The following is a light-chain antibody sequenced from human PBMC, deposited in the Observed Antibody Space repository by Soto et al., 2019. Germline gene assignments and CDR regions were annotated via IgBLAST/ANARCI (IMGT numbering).Light chain of an antibody. J-gene: IGKJ1*01. Sequence: EIQMTQSPSTLPASVGDRVTITVRASKSISNWLAWYQQKPGKAPMLLIYKASTLKSGVPSRFSGSGSGTEFTLIITSLQPDDFATYYCQQYNSYPWTFGQGTKVDI. V-gene: IGKV1-5*03. CDR2: KAS. CDR3: QQYNSYPWT. CDR1: KSISNW.